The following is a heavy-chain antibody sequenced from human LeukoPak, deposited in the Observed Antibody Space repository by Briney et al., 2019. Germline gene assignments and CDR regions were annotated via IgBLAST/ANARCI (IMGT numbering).Heavy chain of an antibody. Sequence: ASVKVSCKASGYTFTSYAMNWVRQAPGQGLEWMGWINTNTGNPTYAQGFTGRFVFSLDTSVSTAYLQISSLKAEDTAVYYCARSPKEWLVTPRFDYWGQGTLVTVSS. CDR3: ARSPKEWLVTPRFDY. CDR2: INTNTGNP. V-gene: IGHV7-4-1*02. D-gene: IGHD6-19*01. CDR1: GYTFTSYA. J-gene: IGHJ4*02.